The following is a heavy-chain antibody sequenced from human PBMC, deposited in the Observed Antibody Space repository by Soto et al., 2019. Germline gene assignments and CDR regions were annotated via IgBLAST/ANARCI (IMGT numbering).Heavy chain of an antibody. J-gene: IGHJ6*02. V-gene: IGHV1-18*01. CDR2: ISAYNGNT. D-gene: IGHD5-18*01. CDR3: ARVDSYGHYYYYGMDV. Sequence: QIQLVQSGAEVKKPGASVKVSCKASGYTFTSYGISWVRQAPGQGLEWMGWISAYNGNTNYAQKLQGRVTMTTDTSTSTAYMELRSLRSDDTAVYYCARVDSYGHYYYYGMDVWGQGTTVTVSS. CDR1: GYTFTSYG.